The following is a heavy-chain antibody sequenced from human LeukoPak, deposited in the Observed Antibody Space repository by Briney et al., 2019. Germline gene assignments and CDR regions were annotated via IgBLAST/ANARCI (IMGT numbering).Heavy chain of an antibody. V-gene: IGHV4-30-4*08. Sequence: PSEALSLTCTVSGGSISSGDYYWSWIRQPPGKGLEWIGYIYYSGSTYYNPSLKSRVTISVDTSKNQFSLKLSSVTAADTAVYYCARVIDSSGPDYWGQGTLVTVSS. J-gene: IGHJ4*02. CDR1: GGSISSGDYY. D-gene: IGHD3-22*01. CDR2: IYYSGST. CDR3: ARVIDSSGPDY.